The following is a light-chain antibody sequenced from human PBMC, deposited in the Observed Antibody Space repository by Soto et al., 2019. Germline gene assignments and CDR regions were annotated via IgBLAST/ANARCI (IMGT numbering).Light chain of an antibody. J-gene: IGLJ1*01. CDR1: GSNIGAGSD. Sequence: QSVLTQPPSVSGAPGQRVTISCTGSGSNIGAGSDVHWYQQLPGTAPKLLVYANNNRPSGVPDRFSGSKSATSASLAIAGLRAEDEADYYCQPYDSSLSGWVFGTGTKVTVL. V-gene: IGLV1-40*01. CDR2: ANN. CDR3: QPYDSSLSGWV.